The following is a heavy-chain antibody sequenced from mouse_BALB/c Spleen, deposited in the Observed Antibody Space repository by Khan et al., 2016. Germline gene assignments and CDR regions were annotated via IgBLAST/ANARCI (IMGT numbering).Heavy chain of an antibody. Sequence: EVQLQESGPGLVKPSQSLSLTCTVTGYSITSDYAWNWIRQFPGNKLEWMGYLSYRGSTSYNPSLKSRISITRDTSKNQFFLQLNSVTTEDTATYYCARYYYGKEAYYFDYWGQGTTLTVSS. D-gene: IGHD1-1*01. CDR1: GYSITSDYA. CDR2: LSYRGST. J-gene: IGHJ2*01. V-gene: IGHV3-2*02. CDR3: ARYYYGKEAYYFDY.